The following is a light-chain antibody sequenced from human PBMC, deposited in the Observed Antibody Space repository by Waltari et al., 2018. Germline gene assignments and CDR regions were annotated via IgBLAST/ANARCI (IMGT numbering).Light chain of an antibody. J-gene: IGKJ2*01. V-gene: IGKV1-39*01. Sequence: DIQMTQSPSSLSASVGARVTIACRASQGISTYLNWYQQKPGKAPNVLIYGASSLQSGVPSRFSGSGSGTDFTLTISSLQPEDFATYYCQQGYNTPYTFGQGTKLDIK. CDR1: QGISTY. CDR2: GAS. CDR3: QQGYNTPYT.